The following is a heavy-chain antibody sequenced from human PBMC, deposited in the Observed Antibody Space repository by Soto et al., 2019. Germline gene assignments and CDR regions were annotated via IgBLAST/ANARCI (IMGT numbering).Heavy chain of an antibody. V-gene: IGHV4-34*01. D-gene: IGHD2-2*01. CDR2: INHSGST. Sequence: QVQLQQWGAGLLKPSETLSLTCAVYGGSLSGCYWRWIRQPPGKGLEWIGEINHSGSTNYNPSLKSRVTISVETSKNQFALKLSSVTAADTAVYYCARGYQLPKGFDPWGPGTLVTVS. J-gene: IGHJ5*02. CDR3: ARGYQLPKGFDP. CDR1: GGSLSGCY.